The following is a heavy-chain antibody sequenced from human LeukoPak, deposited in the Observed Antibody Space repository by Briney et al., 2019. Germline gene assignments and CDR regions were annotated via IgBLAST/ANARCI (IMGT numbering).Heavy chain of an antibody. CDR3: ARGYCSSTSCRYAPAY. V-gene: IGHV3-72*01. CDR1: GFTFSDYY. D-gene: IGHD2-2*01. Sequence: GGSLRLSCAASGFTFSDYYMDWVRQAPGKGLEWVGRTRNKANGYTTYYAASVKGRFTISRDDSKNSVYLHMNSLKTEDTAVYYCARGYCSSTSCRYAPAYWGKGTLVTVSS. CDR2: TRNKANGYTT. J-gene: IGHJ4*02.